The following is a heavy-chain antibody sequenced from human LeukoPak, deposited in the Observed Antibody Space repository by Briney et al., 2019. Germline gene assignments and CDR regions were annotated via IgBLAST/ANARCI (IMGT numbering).Heavy chain of an antibody. CDR1: GFTFSSYS. CDR3: ARDEATGAGAFDI. CDR2: ISSSCSYI. Sequence: GGSLRLSCAASGFTFSSYSMNWVRQAPGKGLKWVSSISSSCSYIYYADSVKGRFTISRDNAKNSLYLQMNSLRAEDTAVYYCARDEATGAGAFDIWGQGTMVTVSS. V-gene: IGHV3-21*01. J-gene: IGHJ3*02.